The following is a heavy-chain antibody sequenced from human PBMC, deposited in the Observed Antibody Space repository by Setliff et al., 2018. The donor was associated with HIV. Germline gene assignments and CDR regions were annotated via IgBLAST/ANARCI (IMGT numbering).Heavy chain of an antibody. CDR2: ISSVGTI. Sequence: GGSLRLSCAASGFTFSTYSMNWVRQAPGKGLEWVSYISSVGTIYYADSVKGRFTISRDNAKNSLYLQLNSLRADDTSVYYCAREVGAPDYFDSWGQGTLVTVSS. CDR1: GFTFSTYS. D-gene: IGHD1-26*01. CDR3: AREVGAPDYFDS. J-gene: IGHJ4*02. V-gene: IGHV3-48*04.